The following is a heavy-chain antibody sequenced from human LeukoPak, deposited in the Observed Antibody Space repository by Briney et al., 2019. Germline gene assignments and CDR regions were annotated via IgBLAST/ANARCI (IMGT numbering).Heavy chain of an antibody. J-gene: IGHJ5*02. V-gene: IGHV1-8*03. CDR3: ARDLEQQLGYNWFDP. Sequence: ASVKVSCKASGYTFTSYDINWVRQATGQGLEWMGWMNPNSGNTGYAQKFQGRVTITRNTSISTAYMELSSLRSEDTAVYYCARDLEQQLGYNWFDPWGQGTLVTVSS. D-gene: IGHD6-13*01. CDR1: GYTFTSYD. CDR2: MNPNSGNT.